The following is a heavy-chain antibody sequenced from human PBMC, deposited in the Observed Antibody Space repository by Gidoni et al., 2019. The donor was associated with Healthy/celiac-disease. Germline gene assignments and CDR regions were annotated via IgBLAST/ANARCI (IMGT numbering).Heavy chain of an antibody. CDR3: ARDHDSWRGYYYGMDV. D-gene: IGHD3-3*01. CDR1: GFTFSSYS. V-gene: IGHV3-21*01. J-gene: IGHJ6*02. Sequence: EVQLVESGGGLVKPGGSLRLSCAASGFTFSSYSMNWVRQAPGKGLEWVSSISSSSSYIYYADSVKGHFTISRDNAKNSLYRQMNSLRAEDTAVYYCARDHDSWRGYYYGMDVWGQGTTVTVSS. CDR2: ISSSSSYI.